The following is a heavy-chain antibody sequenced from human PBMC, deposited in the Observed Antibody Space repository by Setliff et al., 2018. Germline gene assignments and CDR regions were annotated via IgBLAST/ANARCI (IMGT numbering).Heavy chain of an antibody. CDR3: ARGHCSSGECPNYFDP. V-gene: IGHV4-31*03. CDR1: GGSMIGGHYY. Sequence: SETLSLTCTVSGGSMIGGHYYWSWIRQLPGKGLEWIAYIYYSGNTYYNPSLKSRVTISVDTSKNQFSLKLNSVTAADTAVYYCARGHCSSGECPNYFDPWGQGTQVTVSS. D-gene: IGHD2-15*01. J-gene: IGHJ5*02. CDR2: IYYSGNT.